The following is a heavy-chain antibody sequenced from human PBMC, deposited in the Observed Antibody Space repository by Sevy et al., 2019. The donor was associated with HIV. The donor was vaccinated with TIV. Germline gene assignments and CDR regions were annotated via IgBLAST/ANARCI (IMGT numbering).Heavy chain of an antibody. D-gene: IGHD3-16*01. Sequence: GGSLRLSCAASGFTFSSYSMNWVRQAPGKGLEWVSSISSSSSYIYYADSVKGRFPISRDNAKNSLYLQMNSLRAEDTAVYYCARDGGYNWFDPWGQGTLVTVSS. CDR1: GFTFSSYS. V-gene: IGHV3-21*01. CDR2: ISSSSSYI. J-gene: IGHJ5*02. CDR3: ARDGGYNWFDP.